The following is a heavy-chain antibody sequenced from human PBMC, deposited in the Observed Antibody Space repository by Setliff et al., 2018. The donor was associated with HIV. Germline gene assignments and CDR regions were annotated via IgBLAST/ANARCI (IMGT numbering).Heavy chain of an antibody. CDR3: ATGVVPDYDY. Sequence: ASVKVSCKASGYTFRDFYMHWVQQAPGKGFEWMGRVDPEDGQTIFAKKFQDRVTLTADTSTETAYLEVCSLRSDDTAVYYCATGVVPDYDYWGQGTLVTVSS. J-gene: IGHJ4*02. V-gene: IGHV1-69-2*01. CDR1: GYTFRDFY. CDR2: VDPEDGQT. D-gene: IGHD3-3*01.